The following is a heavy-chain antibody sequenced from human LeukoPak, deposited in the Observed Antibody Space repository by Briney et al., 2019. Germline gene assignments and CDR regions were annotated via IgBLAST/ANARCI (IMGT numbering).Heavy chain of an antibody. Sequence: SETLSLTCTVSSGSISTYYWSWIRQPPGKGLEWSGYIYYSVNTNYNPSLKSRVTISVDTSKNQFSLKLSSVTAADTAVYYCARTGSTYYDFWSGYYPHGMDVWGQGTTVTVSS. J-gene: IGHJ6*02. V-gene: IGHV4-59*01. CDR2: IYYSVNT. CDR3: ARTGSTYYDFWSGYYPHGMDV. CDR1: SGSISTYY. D-gene: IGHD3-3*01.